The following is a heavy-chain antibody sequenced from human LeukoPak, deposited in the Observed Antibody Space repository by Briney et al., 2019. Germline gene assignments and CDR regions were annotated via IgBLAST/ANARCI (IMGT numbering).Heavy chain of an antibody. Sequence: GGSLRVSCAASGFTFSSYAMSWVRQAPGKGLEWVSAISGSGGHTYYADSVKGRFSISRDNSKNMLYLQMNSLRAEDTALYYCAKRLAVTSTDWFDPWGQGTLVTVSS. V-gene: IGHV3-23*01. CDR2: ISGSGGHT. J-gene: IGHJ5*02. CDR1: GFTFSSYA. CDR3: AKRLAVTSTDWFDP. D-gene: IGHD2/OR15-2a*01.